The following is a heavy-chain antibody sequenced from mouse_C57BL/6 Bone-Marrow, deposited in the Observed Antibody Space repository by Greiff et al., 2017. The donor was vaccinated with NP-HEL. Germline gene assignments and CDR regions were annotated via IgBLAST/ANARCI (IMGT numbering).Heavy chain of an antibody. D-gene: IGHD1-1*01. CDR2: ISYDGSN. J-gene: IGHJ2*01. Sequence: EVKLQESGPGLVKPSQSLSLTCSVTGYSITSGYYWNWIRQFPGNKLEWMGYISYDGSNNYNPSLKNRISITRDTSKNQFFLKLNSVTTEDTATYYCARVGTTVVEFDYWGQGTTLTVSS. V-gene: IGHV3-6*01. CDR3: ARVGTTVVEFDY. CDR1: GYSITSGYY.